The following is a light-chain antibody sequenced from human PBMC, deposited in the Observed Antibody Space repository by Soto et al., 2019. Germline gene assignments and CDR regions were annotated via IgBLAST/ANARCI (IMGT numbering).Light chain of an antibody. J-gene: IGKJ2*01. Sequence: DVQMTQSPSTLSASVGDRVTISCRASQNIRGYLAWYQQKPGKAPNLLIYKVSNLDNGVPPRFSGGESGTEFTITISSLQPDGFATYYCQQYGTYPYTFGQGTKLEIK. V-gene: IGKV1-5*03. CDR3: QQYGTYPYT. CDR1: QNIRGY. CDR2: KVS.